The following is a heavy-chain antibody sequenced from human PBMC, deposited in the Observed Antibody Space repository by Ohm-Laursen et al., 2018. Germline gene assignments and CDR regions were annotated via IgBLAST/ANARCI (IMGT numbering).Heavy chain of an antibody. CDR2: ISGSSTYI. D-gene: IGHD6-13*01. CDR1: GFTFSTYT. Sequence: SLRLSCAASGFTFSTYTMNWVRQAPGKGLEWVSSISGSSTYIYYADSVKGRFIISRDNAKNSLYLQMNSLRAEDTAVYYCATADSSSWYYFDYWGQGTLVTASS. V-gene: IGHV3-21*01. CDR3: ATADSSSWYYFDY. J-gene: IGHJ4*02.